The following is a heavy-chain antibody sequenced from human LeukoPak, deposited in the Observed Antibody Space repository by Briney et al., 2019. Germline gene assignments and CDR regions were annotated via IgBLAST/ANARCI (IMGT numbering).Heavy chain of an antibody. Sequence: ASVKVSCKASGYTFTSYDINWVRQATGQGLEWMGWMNPNSGNTGYAQKFQGRVTITWNTSISTAYMELSSLRSEDTAVYYCASDGGGDYDGNWFDLWGQGTLVTVSS. CDR1: GYTFTSYD. CDR2: MNPNSGNT. V-gene: IGHV1-8*03. J-gene: IGHJ5*02. D-gene: IGHD4-23*01. CDR3: ASDGGGDYDGNWFDL.